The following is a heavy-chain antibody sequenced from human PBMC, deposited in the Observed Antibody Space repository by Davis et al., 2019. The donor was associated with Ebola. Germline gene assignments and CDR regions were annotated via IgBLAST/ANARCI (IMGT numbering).Heavy chain of an antibody. Sequence: MPSETLSLTCAISGDSVSSNSAAWNWTRQSPSRGLEWLGRTYYRSKWYNDYAVSVKSRITINPDTSKNQFSLQLNSVTAADTAVYYCARDHYGSGSLVYYYYGMDVWGQGTTVTVSS. V-gene: IGHV6-1*01. J-gene: IGHJ6*02. D-gene: IGHD3-10*01. CDR3: ARDHYGSGSLVYYYYGMDV. CDR2: TYYRSKWYN. CDR1: GDSVSSNSAA.